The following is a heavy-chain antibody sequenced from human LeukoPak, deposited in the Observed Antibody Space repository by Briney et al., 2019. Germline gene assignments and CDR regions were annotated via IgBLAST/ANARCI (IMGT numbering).Heavy chain of an antibody. J-gene: IGHJ4*02. Sequence: SETLSLTCAVSGGPFSGYFWSWIRQSSGKGLEWIGEIHNSGTTNYNPSLNSRVTISEDTSKNQFYLNLSSVNAADTAVYYCARRYYYNLGSFPFDFWGQGTLVTVSS. V-gene: IGHV4-34*01. CDR2: IHNSGTT. CDR3: ARRYYYNLGSFPFDF. D-gene: IGHD3-10*01. CDR1: GGPFSGYF.